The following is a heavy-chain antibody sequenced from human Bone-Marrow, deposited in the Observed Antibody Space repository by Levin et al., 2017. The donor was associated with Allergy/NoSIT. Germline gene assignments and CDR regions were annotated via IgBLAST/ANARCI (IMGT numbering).Heavy chain of an antibody. D-gene: IGHD2-2*01. CDR1: GYDFSHYW. CDR3: ARQGSCTSNAYYKCSKYFHRGLDV. V-gene: IGHV5-51*01. CDR2: TYFGDSDT. Sequence: GESLKISCQGSGYDFSHYWIGWVRQMPGKGLEWMGITYFGDSDTRYSPSFQGQVTISADKSSSTAYLEWASLKASDSAVYYCARQGSCTSNAYYKCSKYFHRGLDVWGQGTTVTVSS. J-gene: IGHJ6*02.